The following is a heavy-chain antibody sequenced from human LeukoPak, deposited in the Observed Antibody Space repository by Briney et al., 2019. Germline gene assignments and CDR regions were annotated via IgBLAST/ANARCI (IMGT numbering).Heavy chain of an antibody. J-gene: IGHJ4*02. D-gene: IGHD3-22*01. CDR2: IYPGDSDT. V-gene: IGHV5-51*01. Sequence: GESLKISCKGSGYSFTSYWIGWVRQMPGKGLEWMGIIYPGDSDTRYSPSFQGQVTIPADKSISTAYLQWSSLKASDTAMYYCARLNYYDSSGYPAPLFYWGQGTLVTVSS. CDR3: ARLNYYDSSGYPAPLFY. CDR1: GYSFTSYW.